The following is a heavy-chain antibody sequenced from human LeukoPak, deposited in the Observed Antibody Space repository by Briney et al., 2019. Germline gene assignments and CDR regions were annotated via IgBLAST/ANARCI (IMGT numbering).Heavy chain of an antibody. V-gene: IGHV3-30*04. CDR1: GFTFSSYA. CDR3: AKDSRQYSSSWYAPRDWFDP. D-gene: IGHD6-13*01. J-gene: IGHJ5*02. Sequence: GRSLRLSCAASGFTFSSYAMDWVRQAPGKGLEWVAVISYDGSNKYYADSVKGRFTISRDNSKNTLYLQMNSLRAEDTAVYYCAKDSRQYSSSWYAPRDWFDPWGQGTLVTVSS. CDR2: ISYDGSNK.